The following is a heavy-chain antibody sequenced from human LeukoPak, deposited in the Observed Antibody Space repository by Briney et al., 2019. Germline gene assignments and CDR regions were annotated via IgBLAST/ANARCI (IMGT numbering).Heavy chain of an antibody. CDR3: ARQPKSCAPGIFVTGKACWFDP. D-gene: IGHD3-3*01. Sequence: SETLSLTCAVYGGSFSGYYWAWIRQPPGKGPEWIGSIYYSGSTYPNPSLKSRVTISVDTSKNQFSLKLSSVTAADTAVYYCARQPKSCAPGIFVTGKACWFDPWGQGTLVTVSP. CDR1: GGSFSGYY. V-gene: IGHV4-39*01. CDR2: IYYSGST. J-gene: IGHJ5*02.